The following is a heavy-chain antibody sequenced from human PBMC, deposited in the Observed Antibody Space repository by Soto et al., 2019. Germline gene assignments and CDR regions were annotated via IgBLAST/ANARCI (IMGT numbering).Heavy chain of an antibody. V-gene: IGHV3-48*02. Sequence: EVQLVDSGGGLVQPGGSLRLSCAASGFTISTYSMNWVGQAPGKGLEWIAYISSGNPSVHYADSVRGRFTISRDTAKNSLHLQMNSLRYDDTAVYFCARGGWEHDYWGQGTLVTVSS. CDR3: ARGGWEHDY. CDR1: GFTISTYS. D-gene: IGHD1-26*01. CDR2: ISSGNPSV. J-gene: IGHJ4*02.